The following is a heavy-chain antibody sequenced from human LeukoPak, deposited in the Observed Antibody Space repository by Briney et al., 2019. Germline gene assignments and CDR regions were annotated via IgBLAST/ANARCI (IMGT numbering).Heavy chain of an antibody. CDR2: IRSKANSYAT. J-gene: IGHJ4*02. CDR1: GFTFSGSA. V-gene: IGHV3-73*01. D-gene: IGHD3-22*01. Sequence: PGGSLRLSCAASGFTFSGSAMHWVRQASGKGLEWVGRIRSKANSYATAYAASVKGRFTISRDDSKNTAYLQMNSLKTEDTAVYYCTSEPRPRVSYYYDSSGYSVSDYWGQGTLVTVSS. CDR3: TSEPRPRVSYYYDSSGYSVSDY.